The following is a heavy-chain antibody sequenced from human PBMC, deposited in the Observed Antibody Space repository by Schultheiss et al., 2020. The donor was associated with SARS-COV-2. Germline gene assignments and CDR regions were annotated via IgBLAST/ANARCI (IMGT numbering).Heavy chain of an antibody. J-gene: IGHJ4*02. D-gene: IGHD3-22*01. CDR1: GFTFSSYG. V-gene: IGHV3-30*03. CDR2: ISYDGSNK. CDR3: TSGGIYYSSGLFDF. Sequence: GGSLRLSCSASGFTFSSYGMHWVRQAPGKGLEWVAVISYDGSNKYYADSVKGRFTISRDNAKKSLYLQMNSLRAEDTAVYYCTSGGIYYSSGLFDFWGQGTLVTVSS.